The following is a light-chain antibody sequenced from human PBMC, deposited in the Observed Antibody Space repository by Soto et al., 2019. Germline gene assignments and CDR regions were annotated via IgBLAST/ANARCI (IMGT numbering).Light chain of an antibody. CDR2: AAS. CDR3: QQSHGTPRT. CDR1: QSIGSY. J-gene: IGKJ1*01. V-gene: IGKV1-39*01. Sequence: DIQMTQFPSALSASVGDRVTIACRARQSIGSYLNWYRQTPGKPPILLSYAASSLQSGVPSMFSGRGSGTDVTLTISSLQPADLATYYCQQSHGTPRTFGQGTKVDIK.